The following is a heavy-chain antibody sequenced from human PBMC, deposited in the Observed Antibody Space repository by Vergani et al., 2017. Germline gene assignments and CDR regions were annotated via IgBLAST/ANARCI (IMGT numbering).Heavy chain of an antibody. CDR3: ARGEGWLQFGDYFDY. D-gene: IGHD5-24*01. Sequence: QVQLVQSGAEVKKPGASVKVSCKASGYTFTSYYMHWVRQAPGQGLEWMGIINPSGGSTSYAQKFQGRVTMTRDTSTSTVYMELSSLRSEDTAVYYCARGEGWLQFGDYFDYWGQGTLVTVSS. CDR2: INPSGGST. CDR1: GYTFTSYY. V-gene: IGHV1-46*01. J-gene: IGHJ4*02.